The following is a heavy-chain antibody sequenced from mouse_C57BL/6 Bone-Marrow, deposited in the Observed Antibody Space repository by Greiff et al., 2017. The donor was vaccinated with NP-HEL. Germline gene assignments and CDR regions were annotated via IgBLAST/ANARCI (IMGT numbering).Heavy chain of an antibody. CDR2: IRNKANNHAT. CDR3: TRLVVTTYYAMDY. Sequence: EVKLMESGGGLVQPGGSMKLSCAASGFTFSDAWMDWVRQSPEKGLEWVAEIRNKANNHATYYAESVKGRFTISRDDSKSSVYLQMNSLRAEDTGIYYCTRLVVTTYYAMDYWGQGTSVTVSS. V-gene: IGHV6-6*01. J-gene: IGHJ4*01. CDR1: GFTFSDAW. D-gene: IGHD2-2*01.